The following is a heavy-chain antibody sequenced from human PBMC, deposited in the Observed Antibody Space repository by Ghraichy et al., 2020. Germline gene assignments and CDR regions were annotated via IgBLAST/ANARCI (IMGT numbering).Heavy chain of an antibody. J-gene: IGHJ4*02. CDR2: MEHSGGT. CDR3: ARAATYNLDY. D-gene: IGHD5-24*01. Sequence: SETLSLTCAVSGASISDNWWSWVRQPPGKGLEWIGEMEHSGGTNYNPSLKSRITISVDTSMNQFSLRLSSVTVADTAVYYCARAATYNLDYWGQGTLVTVSS. V-gene: IGHV4-4*02. CDR1: GASISDNW.